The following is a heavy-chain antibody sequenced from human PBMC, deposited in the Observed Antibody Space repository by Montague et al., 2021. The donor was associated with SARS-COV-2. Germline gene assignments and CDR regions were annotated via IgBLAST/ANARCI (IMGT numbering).Heavy chain of an antibody. CDR2: IFYSGST. D-gene: IGHD4-23*01. Sequence: SETLSLTCSVSGDSVNRNYWSWVRQPPGKGLEWLGYIFYSGSTYNPSLNSRVTMSLDTAKNHFSLNLISVTAAATAVYYCAKASRGYGGGFDSWGQGTLVIVSS. CDR3: AKASRGYGGGFDS. CDR1: GDSVNRNY. V-gene: IGHV4-59*02. J-gene: IGHJ4*02.